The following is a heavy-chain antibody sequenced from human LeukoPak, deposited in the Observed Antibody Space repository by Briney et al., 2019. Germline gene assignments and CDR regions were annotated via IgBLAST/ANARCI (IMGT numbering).Heavy chain of an antibody. V-gene: IGHV3-53*01. CDR2: IDRSGVT. J-gene: IGHJ4*02. CDR1: GFTVHSNY. Sequence: PGGSLRLSCAASGFTVHSNYMSWVRQAPGKGLEWVSVIDRSGVTHYADSVKGRFTISRDNSKNTLYLQMNGLRAEDTAMYYCARGRPSLSDYHGNPEVGLFDYWGQGTLVTVSS. D-gene: IGHD4-23*01. CDR3: ARGRPSLSDYHGNPEVGLFDY.